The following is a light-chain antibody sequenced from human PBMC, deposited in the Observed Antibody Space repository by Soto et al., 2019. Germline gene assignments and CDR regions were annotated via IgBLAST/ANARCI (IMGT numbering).Light chain of an antibody. V-gene: IGKV3-20*01. CDR1: QSVRGDY. J-gene: IGKJ1*01. Sequence: EIVLTQSPGTLSLSPGERATLSCRASQSVRGDYLAWYQQKPGQAPRLHIYGASTRATGIPDGFTGSGSGTDFTRTISRLEPEDFAVYYCQQYGSSPRTFGQGTKVEIK. CDR2: GAS. CDR3: QQYGSSPRT.